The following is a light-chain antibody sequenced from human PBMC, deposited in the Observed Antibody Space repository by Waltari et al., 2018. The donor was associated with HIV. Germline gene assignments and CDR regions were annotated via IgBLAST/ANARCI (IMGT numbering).Light chain of an antibody. CDR2: DVS. V-gene: IGLV2-11*01. J-gene: IGLJ2*01. Sequence: QSALTQPRSVSGSPGQSVPISCTWSSSDVGGYNFVSWYQQHPGKAPKVIIHDVSERPSGVPDRFSGSKSGNTASLTISGLQAEDDADYYCCSYAGSYTMVFGGGTKLTVL. CDR1: SSDVGGYNF. CDR3: CSYAGSYTMV.